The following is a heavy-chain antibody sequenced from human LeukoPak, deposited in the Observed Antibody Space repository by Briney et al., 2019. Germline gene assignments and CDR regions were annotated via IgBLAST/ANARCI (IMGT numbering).Heavy chain of an antibody. J-gene: IGHJ4*02. V-gene: IGHV3-30*02. Sequence: GGSLRLSCAASGFSFSTSGMHWIRQAPGKGLEWVAFIRYDGSNKYYADSVKARFTISRDNSKNTLYLQMNSLRAEDTAVYYCAKQDGYNFYFDYWGQGTLVTVSS. CDR3: AKQDGYNFYFDY. CDR2: IRYDGSNK. CDR1: GFSFSTSG. D-gene: IGHD5-24*01.